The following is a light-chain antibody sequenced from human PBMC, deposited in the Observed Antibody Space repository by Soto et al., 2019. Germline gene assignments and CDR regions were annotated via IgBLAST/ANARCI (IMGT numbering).Light chain of an antibody. CDR2: AAS. V-gene: IGKV1-9*01. CDR1: QAISNY. Sequence: IQLTQSPSSLSASVGDSVTITCRASQAISNYLAWFQQKPGKAPDLLIYAASTLQSGVPSSFSGSGAGTDFTLTISSLQPEDFGTYYCQQLNNYPLTFGGGTKVEIK. CDR3: QQLNNYPLT. J-gene: IGKJ4*01.